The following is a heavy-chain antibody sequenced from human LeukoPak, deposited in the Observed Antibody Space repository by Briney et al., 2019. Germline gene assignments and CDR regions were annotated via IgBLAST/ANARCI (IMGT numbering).Heavy chain of an antibody. CDR3: AKGPALRYCSSTSCLTWFDP. CDR1: GFTFSSYG. J-gene: IGHJ5*02. V-gene: IGHV3-33*06. Sequence: PGRSLRLSCAASGFTFSSYGMHWVRQAPGKGLEWVAVIWYDGSNKYYADSVKGRFTISRDNSKNTLYLQMNSLRAEDTAVYYCAKGPALRYCSSTSCLTWFDPWGQGTLVTVSS. CDR2: IWYDGSNK. D-gene: IGHD2-2*01.